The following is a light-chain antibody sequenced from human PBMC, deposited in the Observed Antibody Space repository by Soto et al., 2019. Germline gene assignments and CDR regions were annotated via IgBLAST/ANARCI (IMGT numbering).Light chain of an antibody. CDR2: EVS. V-gene: IGLV2-18*01. CDR3: SLYTSSSTSPYV. Sequence: QSALTQPASVSGSPGQSVTISCTGTSSDVGSYNRVSWYQQPPGTAPKLMIYEVSNRPSGVPDRFSGSKSGNTASLTISGLQAEDEADYYCSLYTSSSTSPYVFGTGTKV. J-gene: IGLJ1*01. CDR1: SSDVGSYNR.